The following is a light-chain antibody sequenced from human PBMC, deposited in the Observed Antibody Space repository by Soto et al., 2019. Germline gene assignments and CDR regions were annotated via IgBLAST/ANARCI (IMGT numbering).Light chain of an antibody. CDR1: SSDVGGYNY. CDR2: EVS. Sequence: QSALTKPASVSGSPGQSITMSCTGTSSDVGGYNYVSWYQQHPGKAPKLMIYEVSNRPSGVSNRCSGSKSGNTASLTISGLQAEDEADYYCSSYTSSSTLVFGGGTKLTVL. V-gene: IGLV2-14*01. J-gene: IGLJ2*01. CDR3: SSYTSSSTLV.